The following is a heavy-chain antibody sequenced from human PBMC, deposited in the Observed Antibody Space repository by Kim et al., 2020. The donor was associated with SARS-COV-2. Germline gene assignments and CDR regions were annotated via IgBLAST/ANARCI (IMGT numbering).Heavy chain of an antibody. CDR2: IKEDGTVT. D-gene: IGHD6-13*01. J-gene: IGHJ4*02. CDR3: AAAFDY. V-gene: IGHV3-7*03. Sequence: GGSLRLSCAASGFTFNTWMNWVRQAPGKGLEWVANIKEDGTVTYYVDSVKGRFTISRDNAKSSLDLQMDSLRAADTAVYYCAAAFDYWGQGTLVTVSS. CDR1: GFTFNTW.